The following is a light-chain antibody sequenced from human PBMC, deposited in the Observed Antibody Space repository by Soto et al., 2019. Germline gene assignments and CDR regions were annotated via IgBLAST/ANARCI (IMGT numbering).Light chain of an antibody. J-gene: IGKJ2*01. Sequence: DIQMTQSPSSLSASVGDRVTITCRASQSIRSYLNWYQQKPGKAPQVMIYGTSSLQSGVASRFSGSGSGADFTLTISSLHPEDFATYYCQQSYSTPYTFGQGTKLEIK. CDR2: GTS. CDR3: QQSYSTPYT. V-gene: IGKV1-39*01. CDR1: QSIRSY.